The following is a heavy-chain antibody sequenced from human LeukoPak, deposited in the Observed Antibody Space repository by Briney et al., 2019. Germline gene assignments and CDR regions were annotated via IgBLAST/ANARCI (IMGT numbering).Heavy chain of an antibody. V-gene: IGHV3-53*01. D-gene: IGHD2-2*01. Sequence: PGGSLRLSCAASGFTVSTNYMSWVRQAPGKGLEWVSTPYSGGNRYYADSVRGRFTISRDDSRNTLFLQMNNLRVEDTAMYYCARDDCSTTSCLAYWGQGTLVSVSS. CDR1: GFTVSTNY. CDR3: ARDDCSTTSCLAY. J-gene: IGHJ4*02. CDR2: PYSGGNR.